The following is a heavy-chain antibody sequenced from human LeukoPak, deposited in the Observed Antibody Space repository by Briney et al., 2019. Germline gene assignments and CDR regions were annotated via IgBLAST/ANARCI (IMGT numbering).Heavy chain of an antibody. J-gene: IGHJ5*02. D-gene: IGHD2-2*01. V-gene: IGHV5-51*01. Sequence: GESLKISCKGSGYSFTSYWIGWVRQVPGKGLEWMGIIYPGDSDTRHSPSFQGQVTISADKSISTAYLQWSSLKASDTAMYYCATSSYCSSTSCPETFRFDPWGQGTLVTVSS. CDR2: IYPGDSDT. CDR3: ATSSYCSSTSCPETFRFDP. CDR1: GYSFTSYW.